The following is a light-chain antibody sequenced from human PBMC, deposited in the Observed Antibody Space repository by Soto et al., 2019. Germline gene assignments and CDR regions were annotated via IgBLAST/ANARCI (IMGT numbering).Light chain of an antibody. Sequence: EIVMTQSPVTLSVSPGERTTLSCTASQSVSSNLAWYQQRPGQAHRLLIYDASTRATGIQSRFSGSGSGTEFTLTIRSLQSEDFAVYYCKQYNHWPRTFGRGTKVDIK. J-gene: IGKJ1*01. CDR2: DAS. CDR3: KQYNHWPRT. V-gene: IGKV3-15*01. CDR1: QSVSSN.